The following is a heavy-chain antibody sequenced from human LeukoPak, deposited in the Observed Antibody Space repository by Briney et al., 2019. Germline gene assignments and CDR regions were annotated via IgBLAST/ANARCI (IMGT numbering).Heavy chain of an antibody. CDR2: IYYSGST. V-gene: IGHV4-61*05. D-gene: IGHD3-3*01. CDR3: ARGLPRITIFGVVHFNWFDP. J-gene: IGHJ5*02. CDR1: GGSISSSSYY. Sequence: PSETLSLTCTVSGGSISSSSYYWGWIRQPPGKGLEWIGYIYYSGSTNYNPSLKSRVTISVDTSKNQFSLKLSSVTAADTAVYYCARGLPRITIFGVVHFNWFDPWGQGTLVTVSS.